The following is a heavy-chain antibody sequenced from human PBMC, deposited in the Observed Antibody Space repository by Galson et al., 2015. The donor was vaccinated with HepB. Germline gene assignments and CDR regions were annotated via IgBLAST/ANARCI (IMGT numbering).Heavy chain of an antibody. CDR3: AKRHSGYYDAFDI. Sequence: SLRLSCAASGFTFSSYAMSWVRQAPGKGLEWVSAISGSGGSTYYADSVKGRFTISRDNSKNTLYLQMNSLRAEDTAVYYCAKRHSGYYDAFDIWGQGTMVTVSS. J-gene: IGHJ3*02. CDR2: ISGSGGST. V-gene: IGHV3-23*01. D-gene: IGHD5-12*01. CDR1: GFTFSSYA.